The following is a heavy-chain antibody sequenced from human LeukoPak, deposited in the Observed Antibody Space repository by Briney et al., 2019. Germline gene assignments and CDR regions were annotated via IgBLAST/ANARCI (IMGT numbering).Heavy chain of an antibody. CDR1: GGTFSSYA. J-gene: IGHJ3*02. Sequence: SVKVSCKASGGTFSSYAISWVRQAPGQGLEWMGGIIPIFGTANYAQKFQGRVTITADESTSTAYMELSSLRSEDTAVYYCARDRLGGWQNPLAFDIWGQGTMVTVSS. CDR3: ARDRLGGWQNPLAFDI. CDR2: IIPIFGTA. V-gene: IGHV1-69*01. D-gene: IGHD6-19*01.